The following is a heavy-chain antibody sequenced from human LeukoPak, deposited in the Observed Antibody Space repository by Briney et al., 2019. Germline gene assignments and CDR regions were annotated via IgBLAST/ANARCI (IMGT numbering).Heavy chain of an antibody. V-gene: IGHV4-31*03. D-gene: IGHD3-16*02. Sequence: SETLSLTCTVSGGSISSGGYYWSWIRQHPGKGLEWIGYIYYSGSTYYNPSLKSRVTISVDTSKNQFSLKLSSVTAADTAVYYCARVVYDYVWGSYRPAGPYYSDYWGQGTLVTVSS. CDR2: IYYSGST. CDR1: GGSISSGGYY. J-gene: IGHJ4*02. CDR3: ARVVYDYVWGSYRPAGPYYSDY.